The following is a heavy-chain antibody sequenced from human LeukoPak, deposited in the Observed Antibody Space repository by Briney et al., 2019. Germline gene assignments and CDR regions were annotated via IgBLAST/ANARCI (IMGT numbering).Heavy chain of an antibody. CDR2: ITGNGGGT. Sequence: GGSLRLSCAASGFTFSNAWMSWVRQAPGKGLEWVSVITGNGGGTFYADSVKGRFTISRDNSKNTLYLQMKSLRAEDTAVYYCAKEAGYSYGYNWFDPWGQGTLVTVSP. V-gene: IGHV3-23*01. CDR3: AKEAGYSYGYNWFDP. J-gene: IGHJ5*02. D-gene: IGHD5-18*01. CDR1: GFTFSNAW.